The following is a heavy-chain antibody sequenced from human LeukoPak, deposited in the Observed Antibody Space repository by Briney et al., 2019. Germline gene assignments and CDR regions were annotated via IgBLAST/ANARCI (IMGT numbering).Heavy chain of an antibody. D-gene: IGHD5-24*01. CDR2: INHDGSDI. J-gene: IGHJ4*02. V-gene: IGHV3-74*01. CDR3: VRDSNFKIDY. Sequence: GGSLRLSCAVSGFTVSTYVMHWVRRAPGEGLVWVSRINHDGSDISYADSVKGRSTISRDDAKNTLYLQMNSLRADDTAIYYCVRDSNFKIDYWGQGTLVTVSS. CDR1: GFTVSTYV.